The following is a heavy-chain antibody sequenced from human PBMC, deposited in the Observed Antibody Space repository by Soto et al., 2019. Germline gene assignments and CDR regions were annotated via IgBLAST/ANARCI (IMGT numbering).Heavy chain of an antibody. CDR3: AREGRAYYYDSSGYYLFDY. CDR2: IWYDGSNK. CDR1: GFTFSSYG. D-gene: IGHD3-22*01. J-gene: IGHJ4*02. V-gene: IGHV3-33*01. Sequence: GGSLRLSCAASGFTFSSYGMHWVRQAPGKGLEWVAVIWYDGSNKYYADSVKGRFTISRDNSKNTLYLQMNSLRAEDTAVYYCAREGRAYYYDSSGYYLFDYWGQGTLVTVSS.